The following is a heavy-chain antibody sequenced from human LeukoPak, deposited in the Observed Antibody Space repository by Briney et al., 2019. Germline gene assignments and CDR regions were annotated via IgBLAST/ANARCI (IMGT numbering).Heavy chain of an antibody. CDR3: AREHILTGYYDAFDI. D-gene: IGHD3-9*01. V-gene: IGHV4-4*07. J-gene: IGHJ3*02. CDR1: GGSISSYY. Sequence: PSETLSLTCTVSGGSISSYYWSWIRQPAGKGLEWIGRIYTSGSTNYNPSLKSRVTMSVDTSKNQFSLKLSSVTAADTAVYYCAREHILTGYYDAFDIWGQGTMVTVSS. CDR2: IYTSGST.